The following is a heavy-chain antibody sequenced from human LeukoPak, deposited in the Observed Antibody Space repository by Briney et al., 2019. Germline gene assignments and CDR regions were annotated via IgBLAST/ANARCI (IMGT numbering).Heavy chain of an antibody. J-gene: IGHJ6*02. Sequence: GGSLRLSCAASGFTFTSYAMSWVRQAPGKGLEWVSAISGSGGSTCYADSVEGRFTISRDNSKNTLYLQMNSLRAGDTAVYYCAKYFTYYYYGMDVWGQGTTVTVSS. V-gene: IGHV3-23*01. D-gene: IGHD2/OR15-2a*01. CDR3: AKYFTYYYYGMDV. CDR1: GFTFTSYA. CDR2: ISGSGGST.